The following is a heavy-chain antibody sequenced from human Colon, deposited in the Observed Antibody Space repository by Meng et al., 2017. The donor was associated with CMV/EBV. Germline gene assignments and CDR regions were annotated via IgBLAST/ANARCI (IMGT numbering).Heavy chain of an antibody. J-gene: IGHJ5*02. CDR3: ARDVFRNWFDP. CDR2: TRYDGSDT. Sequence: GGSLRLSCAASGFTFSTFGIHWVRQAPGKGLEWLSFTRYDGSDTYYADSVKGRFNVSRDNSQNTLYLQMNSLRADDTALYYCARDVFRNWFDPWGQGTLVTVSS. CDR1: GFTFSTFG. V-gene: IGHV3-30*02.